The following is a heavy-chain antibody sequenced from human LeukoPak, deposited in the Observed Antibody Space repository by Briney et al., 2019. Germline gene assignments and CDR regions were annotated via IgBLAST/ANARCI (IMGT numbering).Heavy chain of an antibody. V-gene: IGHV3-7*01. CDR2: IKQDGSER. D-gene: IGHD6-19*01. J-gene: IGHJ2*01. Sequence: PGGSLRLSCAASGFTFSSYWMSWVRQAPGQGLAWVANIKQDGSERNYVDSVKGRFTISGDNAKNSLDLQVNSLRAEDTAVYYCASLTLLYSSGHTYLDLWGRGTLVTVSS. CDR1: GFTFSSYW. CDR3: ASLTLLYSSGHTYLDL.